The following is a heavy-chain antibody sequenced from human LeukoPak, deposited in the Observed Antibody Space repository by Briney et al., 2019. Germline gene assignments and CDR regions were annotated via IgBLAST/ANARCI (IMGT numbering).Heavy chain of an antibody. Sequence: SQTLSLTCTVSGGSISSGGYYWSWIRQHPGKGLEWIGYIYYSGSTNYNPSLKSRVTISVDTSKNQFSLKLSSVTAADTAVYYCARVDTAMVFPDYWGQGTLVTVSS. CDR3: ARVDTAMVFPDY. CDR1: GGSISSGGYY. V-gene: IGHV4-61*08. J-gene: IGHJ4*02. CDR2: IYYSGST. D-gene: IGHD5-18*01.